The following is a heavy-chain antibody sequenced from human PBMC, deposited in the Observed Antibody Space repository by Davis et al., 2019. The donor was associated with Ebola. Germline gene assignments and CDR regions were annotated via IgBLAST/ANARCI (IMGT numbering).Heavy chain of an antibody. Sequence: ASVKVSCKASGYTFIDYNMHWVRQAPGQGLEWMGRIISNSGGTNYAQKFQGRVTVTRDTSISTAYMELSSLRSDDTAVYYCARGHNYGFEYWGQGALVTVSS. D-gene: IGHD5-18*01. CDR1: GYTFIDYN. CDR3: ARGHNYGFEY. CDR2: IISNSGGT. V-gene: IGHV1-2*06. J-gene: IGHJ4*02.